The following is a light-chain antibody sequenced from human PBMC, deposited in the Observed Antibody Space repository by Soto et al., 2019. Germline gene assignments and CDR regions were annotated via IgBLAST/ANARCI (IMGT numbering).Light chain of an antibody. CDR2: DAS. J-gene: IGKJ4*01. V-gene: IGKV3-11*01. Sequence: EIVLTQSPATLSLSPGERSTLSCRASQSVSSYLAWYQQKPGQAPRLLISDASNRATSIPARFSGSGSGTDFTLTVSSLEPEDFAVYYCQQRREWPITFGGGTKVEI. CDR3: QQRREWPIT. CDR1: QSVSSY.